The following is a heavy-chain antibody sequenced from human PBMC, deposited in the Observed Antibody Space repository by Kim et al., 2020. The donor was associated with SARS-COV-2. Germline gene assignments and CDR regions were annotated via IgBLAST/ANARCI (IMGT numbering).Heavy chain of an antibody. CDR2: SYYRGST. J-gene: IGHJ4*02. CDR3: AIQAAANDY. CDR1: GGSISSSSYY. V-gene: IGHV4-39*07. Sequence: SETLSLTCTVTGGSISSSSYYWGWIRQPPGKGLEWIGSSYYRGSTYYNPSLKSRVTISVDTSKNQFSLKLSSVTAADTTVYYCAIQAAANDYWGQGTLVTVSS. D-gene: IGHD6-13*01.